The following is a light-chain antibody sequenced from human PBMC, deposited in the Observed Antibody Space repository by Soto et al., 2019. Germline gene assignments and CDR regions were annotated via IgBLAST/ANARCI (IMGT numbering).Light chain of an antibody. Sequence: QSVLTQPASVSGSPGQSITISCTGTSSDVGSYNLVSWYQQHPGKAPKLMIYEVRKRPSGVSNRFSGSKSGNTASLTISGLQAEDEADYYCCSFAGSSTLVFGTGTQLTVL. CDR2: EVR. V-gene: IGLV2-23*02. CDR3: CSFAGSSTLV. CDR1: SSDVGSYNL. J-gene: IGLJ1*01.